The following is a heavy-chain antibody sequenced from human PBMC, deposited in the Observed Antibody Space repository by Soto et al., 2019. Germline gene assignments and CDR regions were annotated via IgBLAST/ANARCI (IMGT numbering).Heavy chain of an antibody. CDR2: INAGNGNT. CDR1: GYTFTSYA. Sequence: RASVKVSCKASGYTFTSYAMHWVRQAPGQRLEWMGWINAGNGNTKYSQKFQGRVTITRDTSASTAYMELSSLRSEDTAVYYCARNLIAVAGTGFDYWGQGTLVTVSS. V-gene: IGHV1-3*01. J-gene: IGHJ4*02. D-gene: IGHD6-19*01. CDR3: ARNLIAVAGTGFDY.